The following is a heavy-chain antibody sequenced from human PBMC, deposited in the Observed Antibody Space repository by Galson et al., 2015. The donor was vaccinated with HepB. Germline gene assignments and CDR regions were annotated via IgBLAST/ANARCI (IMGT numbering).Heavy chain of an antibody. CDR2: ISAYNGNT. Sequence: SVKVSCKASGYTFTSYGISWVRQAPGQGLEWMGWISAYNGNTNYAQKLQGRVTMTTDTSTSTAYMELRSLRSDDTAVYYCARDDAGTMIVVVITPLDYWGQGTLVTVSS. CDR3: ARDDAGTMIVVVITPLDY. V-gene: IGHV1-18*01. J-gene: IGHJ4*02. D-gene: IGHD3-22*01. CDR1: GYTFTSYG.